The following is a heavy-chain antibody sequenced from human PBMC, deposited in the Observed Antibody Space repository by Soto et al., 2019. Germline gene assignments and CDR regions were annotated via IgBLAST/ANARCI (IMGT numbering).Heavy chain of an antibody. CDR1: GYPFTGYY. J-gene: IGHJ5*02. D-gene: IGHD3-3*01. Sequence: SGYPFTGYYMHWVRQAPGQGLEWMGWINPNSGGTNYAQKFQGRVTMTRDTSISTAYMELSRLRSDDTAVYYCARAYYDFWSGSNWFDPWGQGTLVTVSS. CDR2: INPNSGGT. V-gene: IGHV1-2*02. CDR3: ARAYYDFWSGSNWFDP.